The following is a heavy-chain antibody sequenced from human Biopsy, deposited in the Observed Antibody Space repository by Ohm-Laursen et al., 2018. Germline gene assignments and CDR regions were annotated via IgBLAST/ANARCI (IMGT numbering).Heavy chain of an antibody. CDR2: IYYSGNT. CDR1: GGSISDSTYH. V-gene: IGHV4-39*01. CDR3: ARQVDFWSGYVDY. D-gene: IGHD3-3*01. J-gene: IGHJ4*02. Sequence: SETLSLTCIVSGGSISDSTYHWGWIRQSPGKGLEWIGNIYYSGNTDYSPSLKSRVTISVDPPNNQFSLKLRSVTAADTAVYYCARQVDFWSGYVDYWGQGTLVAVSS.